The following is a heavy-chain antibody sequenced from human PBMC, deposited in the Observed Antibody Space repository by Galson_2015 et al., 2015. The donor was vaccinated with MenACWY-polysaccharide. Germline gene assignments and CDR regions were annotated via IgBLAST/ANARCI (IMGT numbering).Heavy chain of an antibody. CDR3: ARGGRGAWYEGDY. Sequence: SVKVSCKASGYTFTSNAINWVRQAPGRGLEWMGWMSPTSGNTGSAQKFQGRVTMTWSTSISTAYMELSSLRSEDTATYYRARGGRGAWYEGDYWGQGTLVTVSS. V-gene: IGHV1-8*01. CDR2: MSPTSGNT. CDR1: GYTFTSNA. J-gene: IGHJ4*02. D-gene: IGHD6-19*01.